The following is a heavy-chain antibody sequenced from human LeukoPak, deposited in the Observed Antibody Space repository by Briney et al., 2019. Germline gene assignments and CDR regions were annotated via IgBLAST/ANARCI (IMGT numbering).Heavy chain of an antibody. CDR2: INHSGST. J-gene: IGHJ4*02. V-gene: IGHV4-34*01. Sequence: SETLSLTCTVSGGSISGYYWSWIRQPPGKGLEWIGEINHSGSTNYNPSLKSRVTISVDTSKNQFSLKLSSVTAADTAVYYCARGPVGIAVAGTPDYWGQGTLVTVSS. CDR1: GGSISGYY. CDR3: ARGPVGIAVAGTPDY. D-gene: IGHD6-19*01.